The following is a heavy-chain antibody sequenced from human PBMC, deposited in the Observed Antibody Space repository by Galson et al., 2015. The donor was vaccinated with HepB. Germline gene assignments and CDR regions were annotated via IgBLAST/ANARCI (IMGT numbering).Heavy chain of an antibody. CDR3: AKIENLDGREDPDY. CDR1: GFTFSDYY. D-gene: IGHD2-21*01. J-gene: IGHJ4*02. Sequence: SLRLSCAASGFTFSDYYMSWIRQAPGKGLEWVSYISSSSSYTNYADSVKGRFTISRDNAKNSLYLQMNSLRAEDTAVYYCAKIENLDGREDPDYWGQGTLVTVSS. V-gene: IGHV3-11*03. CDR2: ISSSSSYT.